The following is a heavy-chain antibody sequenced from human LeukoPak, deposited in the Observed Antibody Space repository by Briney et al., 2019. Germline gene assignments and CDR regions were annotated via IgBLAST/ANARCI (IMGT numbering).Heavy chain of an antibody. V-gene: IGHV4-34*01. D-gene: IGHD3-10*01. Sequence: PSETLSLTCAVYGGSFSGYYWSWIRQPPGKGLEWIGEINHSGSTNYNPSLKSRVTISVDTSKNQFSLKLSSVTAADTAVYYCARDRWHYYGSGSYYVDYWGQGTLVTVSS. CDR1: GGSFSGYY. CDR3: ARDRWHYYGSGSYYVDY. CDR2: INHSGST. J-gene: IGHJ4*02.